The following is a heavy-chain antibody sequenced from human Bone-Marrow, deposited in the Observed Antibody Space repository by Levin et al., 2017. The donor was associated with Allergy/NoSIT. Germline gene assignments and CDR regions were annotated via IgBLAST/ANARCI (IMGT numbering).Heavy chain of an antibody. J-gene: IGHJ4*02. D-gene: IGHD4-23*01. CDR1: GFTFSDYW. V-gene: IGHV3-74*01. CDR2: INSDGSST. CDR3: ATEALGGGNRYFGY. Sequence: GGSLRLSCAPSGFTFSDYWMHWVRQVPGKGLVWVSRINSDGSSTWYADSVKGRFTISSDNAKNTLDLQMNSLRAEDTAVYYCATEALGGGNRYFGYWGQGTLVTVSS.